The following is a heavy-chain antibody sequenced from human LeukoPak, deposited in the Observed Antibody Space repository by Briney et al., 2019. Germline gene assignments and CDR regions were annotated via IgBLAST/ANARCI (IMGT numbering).Heavy chain of an antibody. CDR2: TYYRSKWYS. CDR3: AGLRTTIWPLDTFDI. CDR1: GDSVSSNGAA. J-gene: IGHJ3*02. V-gene: IGHV6-1*01. Sequence: SQTLSLTCAISGDSVSSNGAAWHWIRQSPSRGLEWLGRTYYRSKWYSDYAVSVKSRITINPDTSKNQFSLQLNSVTPEDTAVYYCAGLRTTIWPLDTFDIWGLGTVVAVSS. D-gene: IGHD3-3*01.